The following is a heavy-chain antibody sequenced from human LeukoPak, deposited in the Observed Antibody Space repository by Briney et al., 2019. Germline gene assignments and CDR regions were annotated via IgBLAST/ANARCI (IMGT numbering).Heavy chain of an antibody. CDR1: GYTFTRNF. D-gene: IGHD2-15*01. CDR2: FNPSGGSA. Sequence: GASVKVSCKASGYTFTRNFMHWVRQAPGHGLEWMGVFNPSGGSATYSQNFQGRVTMTRDTSTSTVYMEMSSLRSEDTAVYYCARKSCSGGSCYYFDHWGQGTLVTVSS. V-gene: IGHV1-46*01. J-gene: IGHJ4*02. CDR3: ARKSCSGGSCYYFDH.